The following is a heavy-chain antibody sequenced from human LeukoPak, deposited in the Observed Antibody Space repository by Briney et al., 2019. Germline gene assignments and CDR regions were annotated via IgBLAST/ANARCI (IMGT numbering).Heavy chain of an antibody. J-gene: IGHJ6*02. Sequence: AGGSLRLSCAASGFTVSSSYMNWVRQAPGQGLEWGSLIFSGGGTYYADSVKGRFTISRDNAKNSLYLKMNSLKAEDTAVYYCARDQAVVYYYYGMDVWGQGTTVTVSS. CDR2: IFSGGGT. V-gene: IGHV3-66*01. D-gene: IGHD6-19*01. CDR3: ARDQAVVYYYYGMDV. CDR1: GFTVSSSY.